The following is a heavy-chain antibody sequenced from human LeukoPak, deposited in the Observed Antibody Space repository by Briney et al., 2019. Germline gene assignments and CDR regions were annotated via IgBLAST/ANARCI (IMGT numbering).Heavy chain of an antibody. CDR3: ARGLGYSGSWYFDY. Sequence: GESLKISCKGSGYRFTSYWVAWVRPMPGKGLESMGIIYPCDSDTRYSPSFQGQVTISADKSISTAYLQWSSVKASDTAMYYCARGLGYSGSWYFDYWGQGTLVTVSS. V-gene: IGHV5-51*06. CDR1: GYRFTSYW. J-gene: IGHJ4*02. D-gene: IGHD6-13*01. CDR2: IYPCDSDT.